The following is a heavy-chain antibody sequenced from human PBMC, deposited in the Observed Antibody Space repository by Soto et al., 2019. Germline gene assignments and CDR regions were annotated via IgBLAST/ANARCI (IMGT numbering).Heavy chain of an antibody. CDR2: VYSGSAT. D-gene: IGHD3-22*01. J-gene: IGHJ4*02. CDR3: ARGKSGYLTFDF. V-gene: IGHV3-53*01. Sequence: GSLRLSCAASGFIVSDNYMNWVRQAPGMGLEWLSVVYSGSATYYADSVKGRFTISRDNSKNTVFLHMNSLRVEDTAVYYCARGKSGYLTFDFWGQGTQVTVSS. CDR1: GFIVSDNY.